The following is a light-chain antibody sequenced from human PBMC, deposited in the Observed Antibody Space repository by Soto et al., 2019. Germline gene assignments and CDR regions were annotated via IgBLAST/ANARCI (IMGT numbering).Light chain of an antibody. Sequence: QPVLTQPPSASGTPGQRVTISCSGSSSNIGKNNVYWYQQLPGTAPKLLIYRNNQRPSGFPDRFSGSESGTSASLAISGLRSDDETDYYCAAWDDRLSGPVLGGGTKLTV. CDR2: RNN. V-gene: IGLV1-47*01. J-gene: IGLJ2*01. CDR1: SSNIGKNN. CDR3: AAWDDRLSGPV.